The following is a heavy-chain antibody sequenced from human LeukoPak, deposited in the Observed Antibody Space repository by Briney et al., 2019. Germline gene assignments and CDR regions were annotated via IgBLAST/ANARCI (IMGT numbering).Heavy chain of an antibody. CDR1: GGSISSRSYY. CDR3: AIDSGDHRVVY. Sequence: KTSETLSLTCTVSGGSISSRSYYWGWARQPPGKGLEWIGSVFYDGSTHHNPSLKSRVTISADTSKNQYSLRLSSVTAADTAVYYCAIDSGDHRVVYWGQGTLVTVSS. D-gene: IGHD1-26*01. J-gene: IGHJ4*02. CDR2: VFYDGST. V-gene: IGHV4-39*01.